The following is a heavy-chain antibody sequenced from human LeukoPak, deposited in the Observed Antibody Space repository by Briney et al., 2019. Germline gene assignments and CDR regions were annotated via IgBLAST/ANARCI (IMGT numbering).Heavy chain of an antibody. CDR3: ARVYGSGSYYLSFDY. CDR2: IYHSGST. J-gene: IGHJ4*02. D-gene: IGHD3-10*01. V-gene: IGHV4-39*07. CDR1: GGSISSSTYY. Sequence: PSETLSLTCTVSGGSISSSTYYWGWIRQPPGKGLEWIGSIYHSGSTYYNPSLKSRVTISVDTSKNQFSLKLSSVTAADTAVYYCARVYGSGSYYLSFDYWGQGTLVTVSS.